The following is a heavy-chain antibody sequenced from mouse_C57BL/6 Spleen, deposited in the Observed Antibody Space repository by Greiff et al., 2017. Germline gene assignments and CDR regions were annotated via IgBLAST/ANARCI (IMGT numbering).Heavy chain of an antibody. D-gene: IGHD2-4*01. J-gene: IGHJ4*01. CDR2: IDPNSGGT. CDR3: ARYYDYDEDYAMDY. CDR1: GYTFTSYW. V-gene: IGHV1-72*01. Sequence: VQLQQPGAELVKPGASVKLSCKASGYTFTSYWMHWVKQRPGRGLEWIGRIDPNSGGTKYNEKFKSKATLTVDKPSSAAYMQLCSQPSEDSAVCYCARYYDYDEDYAMDYWGQGASVTVSS.